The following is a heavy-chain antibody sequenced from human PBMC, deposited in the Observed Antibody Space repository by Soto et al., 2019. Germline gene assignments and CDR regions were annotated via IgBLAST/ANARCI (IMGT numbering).Heavy chain of an antibody. CDR3: AREGGESSDGLYYFDS. Sequence: SETLSLTCTVSGGPTSSDNYLSWIRQPPGKGLEWIGHIYYSGNTDYNPSLKSRLAISIDTSKNQFSLKLSSVTAADTAVYFCAREGGESSDGLYYFDSWGQGSLVTVSS. CDR2: IYYSGNT. CDR1: GGPTSSDNY. V-gene: IGHV4-30-4*01. J-gene: IGHJ4*02. D-gene: IGHD3-16*01.